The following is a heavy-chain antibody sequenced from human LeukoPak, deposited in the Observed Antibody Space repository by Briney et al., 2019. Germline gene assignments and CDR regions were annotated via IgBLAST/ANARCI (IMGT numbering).Heavy chain of an antibody. CDR2: IYTSGST. J-gene: IGHJ4*02. V-gene: IGHV4-4*07. D-gene: IGHD2-2*01. Sequence: SETLSLTCTVSGASISSYYWTWVRQPAGKGLEWIGRIYTSGSTNYNPSLKSRVAMSVDTSKNQFSLKLSSVTAADTAVYYCARLSADSSSSRGFDYWGQGTLVTVSS. CDR3: ARLSADSSSSRGFDY. CDR1: GASISSYY.